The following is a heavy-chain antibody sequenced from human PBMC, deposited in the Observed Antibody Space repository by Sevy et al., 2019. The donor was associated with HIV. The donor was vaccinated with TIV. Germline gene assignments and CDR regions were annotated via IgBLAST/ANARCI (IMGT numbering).Heavy chain of an antibody. J-gene: IGHJ6*03. Sequence: GGSLRLSCAASGFTFSSYGMHWVRQAPGKGLEWVAVIWYDGSNKYYADSVKGRLTISRNNSKNTLYLQMNGLRAEDTAVYYCAKGGQRQQWLNYYDYYMDVWGKGTTVTVSS. V-gene: IGHV3-33*06. CDR3: AKGGQRQQWLNYYDYYMDV. D-gene: IGHD6-19*01. CDR1: GFTFSSYG. CDR2: IWYDGSNK.